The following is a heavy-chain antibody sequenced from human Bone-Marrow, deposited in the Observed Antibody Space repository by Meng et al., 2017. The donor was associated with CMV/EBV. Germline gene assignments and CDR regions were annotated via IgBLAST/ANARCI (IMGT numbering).Heavy chain of an antibody. Sequence: GESLKISCAASGFTFSSYAMSWVRQAPGKGLEWVSAISGSGGSTYYADSVKGRFTISRDNAKNSLYLQMNSLRSEDTAVYYCARVSGLTGYGDYGIDYYYYGMDVWGQGTTVTVSS. CDR1: GFTFSSYA. CDR3: ARVSGLTGYGDYGIDYYYYGMDV. J-gene: IGHJ6*02. CDR2: ISGSGGST. V-gene: IGHV3-23*01. D-gene: IGHD4-17*01.